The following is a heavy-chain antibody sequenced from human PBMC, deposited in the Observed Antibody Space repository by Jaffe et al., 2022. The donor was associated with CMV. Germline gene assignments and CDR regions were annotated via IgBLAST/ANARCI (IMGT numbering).Heavy chain of an antibody. V-gene: IGHV4-34*01. CDR1: GGSFSGYY. Sequence: QVQLQQWGAGLLKPSETLSLTCAVYGGSFSGYYWSWIRQPPGKGLEWIGEINHSGSTNYNPSLKSRVTISVDTSKNQFSLKLSSVTAADTAVYYCARGRRNGSGIGYWFDPWGQGTLVTVSS. D-gene: IGHD3-10*01. CDR2: INHSGST. J-gene: IGHJ5*02. CDR3: ARGRRNGSGIGYWFDP.